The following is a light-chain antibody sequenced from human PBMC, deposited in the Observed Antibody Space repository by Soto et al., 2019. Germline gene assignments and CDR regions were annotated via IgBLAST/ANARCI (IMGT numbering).Light chain of an antibody. Sequence: QSALTQPASVSGSPGQSITISCTGTSSDVGGYNYVSWYQQHPGKAPKLMIYDVSNRPSGVSNRFAGSKSGNTASLTISGLQAEDEAAYYCSSYTSSSTLVVFGGGTQVTVL. CDR1: SSDVGGYNY. CDR2: DVS. V-gene: IGLV2-14*01. J-gene: IGLJ2*01. CDR3: SSYTSSSTLVV.